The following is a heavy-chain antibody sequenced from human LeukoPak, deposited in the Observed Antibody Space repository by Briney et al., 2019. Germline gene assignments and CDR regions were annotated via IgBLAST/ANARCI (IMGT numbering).Heavy chain of an antibody. V-gene: IGHV4-59*01. CDR1: GFTFSSYA. CDR2: IYYSGST. Sequence: GSLRLSCAASGFTFSSYAMSWVRQAPGKGLEWIGYIYYSGSTDYNPSLKSRVTISVDTSKNQFSLKLSSVTAADTAVYYCARGELSQDYWGQGTLVTVSS. J-gene: IGHJ4*02. D-gene: IGHD1-7*01. CDR3: ARGELSQDY.